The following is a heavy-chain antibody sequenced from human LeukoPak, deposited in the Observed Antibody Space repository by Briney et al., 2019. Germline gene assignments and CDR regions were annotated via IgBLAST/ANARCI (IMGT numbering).Heavy chain of an antibody. CDR1: GFTFSSSA. J-gene: IGHJ4*02. V-gene: IGHV3-23*01. Sequence: GGSLRLSCAASGFTFSSSAMSWVRQAPGKGLEWVSAISDSGGSTYYADSVKGRFTISRDNSNNTLYLQMNSLRTEDTAVYYCAKLIAVAGTDDYWGQGTLVTVSS. D-gene: IGHD6-19*01. CDR3: AKLIAVAGTDDY. CDR2: ISDSGGST.